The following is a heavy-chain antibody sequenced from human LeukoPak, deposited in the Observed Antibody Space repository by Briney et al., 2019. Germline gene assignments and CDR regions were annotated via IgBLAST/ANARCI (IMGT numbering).Heavy chain of an antibody. V-gene: IGHV4-59*01. J-gene: IGHJ4*02. D-gene: IGHD4-23*01. Sequence: PSETLSLTCTVSGGSISSYYWSWIRQPPGKGLEWIGYIYYSGSTNYNPSLKSRVTISVDTSKNQFSLKLSSVTAAGTAVYYCARTVAKPYYFDYWGQGTLVTVSS. CDR3: ARTVAKPYYFDY. CDR1: GGSISSYY. CDR2: IYYSGST.